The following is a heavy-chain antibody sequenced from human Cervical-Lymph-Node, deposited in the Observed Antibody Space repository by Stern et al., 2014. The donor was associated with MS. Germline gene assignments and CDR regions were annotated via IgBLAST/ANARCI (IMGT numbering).Heavy chain of an antibody. CDR2: VSYDGSNK. J-gene: IGHJ5*02. D-gene: IGHD2/OR15-2a*01. CDR3: AKDRQYLTYVFDH. Sequence: MQLVESGGGVVQPGRPLRLSCAASGFTFGSCAMHWVRQAPGTGLEWVAGVSYDGSNKYYADSVKGRFTVSRDSSQNTLHLQMSSLRAEDTAVYYCAKDRQYLTYVFDHWGQGSLVTVSS. V-gene: IGHV3-30*18. CDR1: GFTFGSCA.